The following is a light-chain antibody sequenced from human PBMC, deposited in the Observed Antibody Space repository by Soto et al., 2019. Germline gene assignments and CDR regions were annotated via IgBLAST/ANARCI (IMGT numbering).Light chain of an antibody. J-gene: IGLJ1*01. CDR1: SSDVGGFNY. CDR3: CSYAGRYTYV. Sequence: QSALTQPRSVSGSPGQSVTMSCTGTSSDVGGFNYVSWYQQHPGKAPKLMIYDVSKRPSGVPDRFSGPKSDNTASLTISGLQAEDEADYYCCSYAGRYTYVFGTGTKVTVL. CDR2: DVS. V-gene: IGLV2-11*01.